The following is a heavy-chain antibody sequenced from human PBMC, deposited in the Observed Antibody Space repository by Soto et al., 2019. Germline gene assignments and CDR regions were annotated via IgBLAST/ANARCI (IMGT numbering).Heavy chain of an antibody. J-gene: IGHJ4*02. CDR3: AKVSAITIFGVVPSPYFDY. V-gene: IGHV3-23*01. Sequence: GGSLRLSCAASGFTFSSYAMIWVRQAPGKGLEWVSAISGSGGSTYYADSVKGRFTISRDNSKNTLYLQMNSLRAEDTAVYCCAKVSAITIFGVVPSPYFDYWGQGTLVTVSS. CDR1: GFTFSSYA. CDR2: ISGSGGST. D-gene: IGHD3-3*01.